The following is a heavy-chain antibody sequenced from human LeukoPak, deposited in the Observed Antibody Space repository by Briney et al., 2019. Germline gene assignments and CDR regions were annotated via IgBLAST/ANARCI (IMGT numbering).Heavy chain of an antibody. Sequence: ASVKVSCKASGYTFTSYDINWVRQATGQGLEWMGWMNPNSGNTGYAQKFRGRVTMTRNTSISTAYMELSSLRSEDTAAYYCARVRRYCSSTSCHQGHYYYYMDVWGKGTTVTVSS. J-gene: IGHJ6*03. CDR1: GYTFTSYD. D-gene: IGHD2-2*01. CDR2: MNPNSGNT. CDR3: ARVRRYCSSTSCHQGHYYYYMDV. V-gene: IGHV1-8*01.